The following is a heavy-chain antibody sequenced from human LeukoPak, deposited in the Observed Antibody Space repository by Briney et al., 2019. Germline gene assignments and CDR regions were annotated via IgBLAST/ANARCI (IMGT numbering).Heavy chain of an antibody. V-gene: IGHV4-4*07. D-gene: IGHD6-19*01. J-gene: IGHJ4*02. CDR2: IYTSGST. Sequence: PSETLSLTCTVSGGPISSYYWSWIRQPAGKGLEWIGRIYTSGSTNYNPSLKSRVTMSVDTSKNQFSLKLSSVTAADTAVYYCARDRGSSGWYGVYYFDYWGQGTLVTVSS. CDR1: GGPISSYY. CDR3: ARDRGSSGWYGVYYFDY.